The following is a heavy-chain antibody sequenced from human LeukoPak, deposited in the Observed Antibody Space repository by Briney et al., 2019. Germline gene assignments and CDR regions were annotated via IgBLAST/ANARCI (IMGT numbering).Heavy chain of an antibody. CDR3: ARSTDCGGDCYPALGY. J-gene: IGHJ4*02. CDR1: GFTFSSYS. D-gene: IGHD2-21*02. CDR2: ISSSNNTI. V-gene: IGHV3-48*02. Sequence: GGSLRLSCAASGFTFSSYSMNWVRQAPGKGLEWVSYISSSNNTIYYADSVKGRFTISRDNAKNSLYLQMNSLRDEDTALYYCARSTDCGGDCYPALGYWGQGTPVTVSS.